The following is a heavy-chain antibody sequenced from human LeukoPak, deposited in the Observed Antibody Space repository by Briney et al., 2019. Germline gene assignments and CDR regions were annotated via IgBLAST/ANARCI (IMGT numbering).Heavy chain of an antibody. V-gene: IGHV4-59*11. CDR1: GASISGHY. D-gene: IGHD2-2*01. CDR2: ISYSGST. J-gene: IGHJ4*02. CDR3: ASQGGYCSSMSCYPHFDY. Sequence: SETLSLTCTVSGASISGHYWNWIRQPPGKGLEWIGYISYSGSTSYNPSLKSRVTISVDTSKNQFSLNLTSVTAADTAVYYCASQGGYCSSMSCYPHFDYWGQGTLVTVFS.